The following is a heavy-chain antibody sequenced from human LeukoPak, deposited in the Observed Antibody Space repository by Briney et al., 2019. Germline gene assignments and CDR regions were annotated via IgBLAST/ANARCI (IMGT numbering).Heavy chain of an antibody. CDR1: GGSISSSSYY. D-gene: IGHD3-9*01. J-gene: IGHJ5*02. CDR3: AREDYDILTGYYFGWFDP. CDR2: IYYSGST. Sequence: SETLSLTCTVSGGSISSSSYYWGWIRQPPGKGLEWIGSIYYSGSTYYNPSLKSRVTISVDTSKNQFSLKLSSVTAADTAVYYCAREDYDILTGYYFGWFDPWGQGTLVTVSS. V-gene: IGHV4-39*07.